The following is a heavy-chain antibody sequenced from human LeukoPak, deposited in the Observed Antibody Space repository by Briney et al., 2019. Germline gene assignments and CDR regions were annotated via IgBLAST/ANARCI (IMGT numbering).Heavy chain of an antibody. CDR3: AREYSSSWFEGYYYGMDV. J-gene: IGHJ6*02. CDR1: GYTFTGYY. Sequence: ASVKVSCKASGYTFTGYYMHWVRQAPGQGLEWMGWINPNSGGTNYAQKFQGWVTMTRDTSISTAYMELSRLRSDDTAVYYCAREYSSSWFEGYYYGMDVWGQGTTVTVSS. D-gene: IGHD6-13*01. V-gene: IGHV1-2*04. CDR2: INPNSGGT.